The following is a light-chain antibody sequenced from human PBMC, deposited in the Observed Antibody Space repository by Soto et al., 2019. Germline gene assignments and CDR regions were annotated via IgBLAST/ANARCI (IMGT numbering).Light chain of an antibody. J-gene: IGKJ1*01. CDR3: QQIGTSWT. CDR2: DAS. V-gene: IGKV3-20*01. Sequence: EIVLTQSPGTLSLSPGERATLSCRASQTLSSSYLAWYQQKPGQPPRFLIFDASTRDIGVPDRFSGSGSGIDFTLTVSRLEPEDFAVYYCQQIGTSWTFGQGTKVEIK. CDR1: QTLSSSY.